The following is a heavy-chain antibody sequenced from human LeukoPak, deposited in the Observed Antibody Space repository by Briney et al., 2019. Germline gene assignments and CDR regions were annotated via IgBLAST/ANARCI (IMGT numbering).Heavy chain of an antibody. V-gene: IGHV1-58*01. CDR2: IVVGSGNT. Sequence: ASVKVSCKASGFTFTSSAAQWVRQARGQRLEWIGWIVVGSGNTNYAQKFQERVTITRDMSTSTAYMELSSLRSEDTAVYYCAAVYDSSGYYYDYWGQGTLVTVSS. D-gene: IGHD3-22*01. CDR3: AAVYDSSGYYYDY. J-gene: IGHJ4*02. CDR1: GFTFTSSA.